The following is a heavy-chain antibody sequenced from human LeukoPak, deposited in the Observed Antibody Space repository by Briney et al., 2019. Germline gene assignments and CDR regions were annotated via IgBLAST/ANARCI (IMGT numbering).Heavy chain of an antibody. CDR2: ITWNSGDI. CDR1: GFRLGDYD. V-gene: IGHV3-9*01. D-gene: IGHD2-15*01. CDR3: TRDISGGYFNWFDP. Sequence: GSSLGLSCAASGFRLGDYDMHWARQAPGKGLEWVSGITWNSGDIGYAESVKGRFTVSRDNAKNSLHLQMNSLTYDDTALYYCTRDISGGYFNWFDPWGQGTLVFVSS. J-gene: IGHJ5*02.